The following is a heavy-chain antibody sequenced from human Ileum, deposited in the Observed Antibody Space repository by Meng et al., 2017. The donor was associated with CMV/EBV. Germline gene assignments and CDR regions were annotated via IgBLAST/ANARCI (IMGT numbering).Heavy chain of an antibody. CDR3: ASTLYPKRWLNWFDP. CDR2: MYYRETA. D-gene: IGHD6-19*01. Sequence: SETLSLTCTVSGGSISSYYWSWIRQPPGKGLEWISYMYYRETAYYNPSLKSRVTISVDTAKNLFSLRLDSVTAADTAVYYCASTLYPKRWLNWFDPWGQGTLVTVSS. CDR1: GGSISSYY. J-gene: IGHJ5*02. V-gene: IGHV4-59*01.